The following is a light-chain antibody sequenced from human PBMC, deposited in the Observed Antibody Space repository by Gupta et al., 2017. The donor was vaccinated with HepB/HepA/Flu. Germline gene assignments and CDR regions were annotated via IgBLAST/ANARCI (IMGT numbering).Light chain of an antibody. V-gene: IGLV1-40*01. CDR2: GN. J-gene: IGLJ2*01. Sequence: QPVLTQPPSVSGAPGQRVTISCSGSSPNIGAGYDVHWYQQLPRTAPKLLIYGNNRPSRVPDRFSGSRSGTSASLAITGLQAEDEADYYCQSYDSSLSGSPVVFGGGTKLTVL. CDR3: QSYDSSLSGSPVV. CDR1: SPNIGAGYD.